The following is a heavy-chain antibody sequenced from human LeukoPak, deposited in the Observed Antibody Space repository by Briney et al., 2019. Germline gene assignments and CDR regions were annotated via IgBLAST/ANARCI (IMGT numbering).Heavy chain of an antibody. CDR3: ARGGSTSDWFDP. CDR2: IYRGETT. CDR1: GGSINNYW. Sequence: PSETLSLTCSVSGGSINNYWWSWIRQPPGKGLEWIGYIYRGETTNYNPSLKSRVTLSVDTSKNQISLKLNSVTAADTAVYYCARGGSTSDWFDPWGQGTLVTVSS. V-gene: IGHV4-4*09. D-gene: IGHD2-2*01. J-gene: IGHJ5*02.